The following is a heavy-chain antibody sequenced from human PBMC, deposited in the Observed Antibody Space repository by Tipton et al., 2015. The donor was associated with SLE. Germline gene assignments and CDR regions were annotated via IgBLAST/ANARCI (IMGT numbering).Heavy chain of an antibody. CDR1: GGSISSSSYY. J-gene: IGHJ6*02. V-gene: IGHV4-39*01. D-gene: IGHD2-2*01. CDR3: ARHAVKGYQVLLPYYYYGMDV. CDR2: IYYSGST. Sequence: TLSLTCTVSGGSISSSSYYWGWIRQPPGKGLEWIGSIYYSGSTYYNPSLKSRVTISVDTSKNQFSLKLSSVTAADTAVYYCARHAVKGYQVLLPYYYYGMDVWGQGTTVTVSS.